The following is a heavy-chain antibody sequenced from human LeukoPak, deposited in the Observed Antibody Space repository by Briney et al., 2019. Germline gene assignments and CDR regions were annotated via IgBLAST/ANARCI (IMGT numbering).Heavy chain of an antibody. CDR3: AKETYSSGWCPYFDY. V-gene: IGHV3-23*01. D-gene: IGHD6-19*01. CDR2: ISGSGGST. J-gene: IGHJ4*02. Sequence: GGSLRLSCVASGLTFSSYAMSWVRQPPGKGLEWVSGISGSGGSTYYADSVKGRLTISRDNSKNTLFLQMNSLRAEDTAVYYCAKETYSSGWCPYFDYWGQGTLVTVSS. CDR1: GLTFSSYA.